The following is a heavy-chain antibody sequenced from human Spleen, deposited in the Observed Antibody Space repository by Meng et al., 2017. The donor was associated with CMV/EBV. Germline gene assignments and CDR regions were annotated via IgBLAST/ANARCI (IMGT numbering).Heavy chain of an antibody. V-gene: IGHV1-69-2*01. CDR1: GCPFTAYY. CDR3: ATGSWFDP. J-gene: IGHJ5*02. CDR2: VDPGDAET. Sequence: KTSCEVSGCPFTAYYMQWVRQAPGKGLEWMGLVDPGDAETIYAENFQGRVTITADTSTGTTYMELSSLRSEDTAFYYCATGSWFDPWGQGTLVTVSS.